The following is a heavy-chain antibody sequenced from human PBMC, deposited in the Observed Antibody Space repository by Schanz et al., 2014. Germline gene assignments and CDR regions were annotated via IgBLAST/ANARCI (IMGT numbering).Heavy chain of an antibody. CDR1: GFTFSHYW. Sequence: EVHLVESGGGLVQPGGSLRLSCAASGFTFSHYWLSWVRQTPGKRLEWVANIRQDGSAKFYVDSVKGRFTISRDSAKNSLYLQMNSLRAEDTAVYYCARQRSYFYAMDVWGQGALVTVSS. J-gene: IGHJ6*02. CDR3: ARQRSYFYAMDV. CDR2: IRQDGSAK. V-gene: IGHV3-7*03.